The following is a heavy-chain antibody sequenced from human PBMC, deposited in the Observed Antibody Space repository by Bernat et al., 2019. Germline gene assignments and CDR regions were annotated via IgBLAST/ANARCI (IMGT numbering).Heavy chain of an antibody. CDR2: ISYDGSNK. CDR1: GFTFSSYA. Sequence: VQLVESGGGVVQPGRSLRLSCAASGFTFSSYAMHWVRQAPGKGLEWVAVISYDGSNKYYADSVKGRFTISRDNSKNTLYLQMNSLRAEDTAVYYCARGAGDAFDIWGQGTMVTVSS. CDR3: ARGAGDAFDI. D-gene: IGHD6-25*01. V-gene: IGHV3-30*01. J-gene: IGHJ3*02.